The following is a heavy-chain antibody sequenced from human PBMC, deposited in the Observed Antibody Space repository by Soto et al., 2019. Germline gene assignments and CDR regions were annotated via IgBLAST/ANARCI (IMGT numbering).Heavy chain of an antibody. Sequence: PSETLSLTGTVSGGSISSYYWSWIRQPPGKGLEWIGYIYYSGSTNYNPSLKSRVTISVDTSKNQFSLELSSVTAADTAVYYCARDVGTSGRNYYGMDVWGQGTTVTVSS. J-gene: IGHJ6*02. D-gene: IGHD1-26*01. CDR2: IYYSGST. V-gene: IGHV4-59*01. CDR1: GGSISSYY. CDR3: ARDVGTSGRNYYGMDV.